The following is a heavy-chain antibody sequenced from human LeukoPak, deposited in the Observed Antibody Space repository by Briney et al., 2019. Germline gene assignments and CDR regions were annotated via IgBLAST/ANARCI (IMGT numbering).Heavy chain of an antibody. Sequence: QPGGSLRLSCTASGFSFSGHWTHWARQLPGKGLVWVSRISPTGSTTSYADSVKGQFTVSRDNAKNTLYLQVNNLRAEDTAVYYCARGPNSNWSGLDFWGQGTLLTVSS. V-gene: IGHV3-74*01. CDR2: ISPTGSTT. D-gene: IGHD6-6*01. J-gene: IGHJ4*02. CDR1: GFSFSGHW. CDR3: ARGPNSNWSGLDF.